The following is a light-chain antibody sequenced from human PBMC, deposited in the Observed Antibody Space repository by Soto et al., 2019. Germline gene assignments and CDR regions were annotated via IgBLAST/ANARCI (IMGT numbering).Light chain of an antibody. CDR2: LNSDGRH. Sequence: QLVLTQSPCASASLGASVKLTCTLSSGHRSYAIAWHQQQPEKGPRYLMKLNSDGRHSKGDGIPDRFSGSSSGAERYLTISSLQSEDEADYYCQTWGTGSVVFGGGTKLTVL. J-gene: IGLJ2*01. V-gene: IGLV4-69*01. CDR3: QTWGTGSVV. CDR1: SGHRSYA.